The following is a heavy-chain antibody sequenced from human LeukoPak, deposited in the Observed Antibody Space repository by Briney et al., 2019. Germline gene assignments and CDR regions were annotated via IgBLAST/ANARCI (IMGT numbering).Heavy chain of an antibody. Sequence: ASVKVSCKASGYTFTSYDINWVRQATGQGLEWMGWMNPNSGNTGYAQKFQERVTITRDMSTSTAYMELSSLRSEDTAVYYCAAEDSSTSSGAFDIWGQGTMVTVSS. D-gene: IGHD2-2*01. CDR3: AAEDSSTSSGAFDI. V-gene: IGHV1-8*01. J-gene: IGHJ3*02. CDR2: MNPNSGNT. CDR1: GYTFTSYD.